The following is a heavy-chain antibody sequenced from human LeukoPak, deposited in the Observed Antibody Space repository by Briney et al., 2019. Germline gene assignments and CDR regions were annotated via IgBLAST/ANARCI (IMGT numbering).Heavy chain of an antibody. CDR1: GGSISSSSYY. Sequence: SETLSLTCTVSGGSISSSSYYWGWIRQPPGKGLEWIGSIYYSGSTYYNPSLKSRVTISVDTSKNQLSLKLSSVTAADTAVYYCARSSRGGDGYNYGGGGFFDYWGQGTLVTVSS. CDR2: IYYSGST. V-gene: IGHV4-39*01. CDR3: ARSSRGGDGYNYGGGGFFDY. J-gene: IGHJ4*02. D-gene: IGHD5-24*01.